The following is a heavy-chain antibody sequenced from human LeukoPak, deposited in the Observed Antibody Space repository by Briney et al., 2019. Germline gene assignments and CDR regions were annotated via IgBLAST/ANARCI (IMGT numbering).Heavy chain of an antibody. D-gene: IGHD3-22*01. Sequence: PGGSLRLSCAASWFTFGSYGMSGVRQAPGKGLEWVSFITPNADRTSYADSVEGRFTISRDNPRNTLYMQMNSLRDGDTALYYCAIMHGYYDGSGYWVQWGQGTLVTVSS. CDR2: ITPNADRT. J-gene: IGHJ1*01. CDR1: WFTFGSYG. V-gene: IGHV3-23*01. CDR3: AIMHGYYDGSGYWVQ.